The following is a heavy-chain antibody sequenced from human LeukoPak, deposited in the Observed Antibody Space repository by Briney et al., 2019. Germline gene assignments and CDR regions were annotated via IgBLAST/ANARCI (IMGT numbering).Heavy chain of an antibody. V-gene: IGHV4-59*11. CDR3: ARAYVYYDSGGYPCVASDI. CDR1: GGSISSHY. CDR2: IYYSGNT. J-gene: IGHJ3*02. D-gene: IGHD3-22*01. Sequence: PSETLSLICTVSGGSISSHYWSWIRQPPGKGLEWIGYIYYSGNTKYNPSLESRVTISVDTSKNRFSLRLSSVTAADTAVYYCARAYVYYDSGGYPCVASDIWGQGTMVTVSS.